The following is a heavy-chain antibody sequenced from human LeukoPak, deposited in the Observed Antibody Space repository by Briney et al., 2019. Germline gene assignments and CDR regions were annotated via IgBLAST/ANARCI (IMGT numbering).Heavy chain of an antibody. J-gene: IGHJ4*02. CDR1: GFTFSNYW. CDR3: ARGRGHSGYDLYDY. V-gene: IGHV3-7*01. CDR2: IKQDGSEI. Sequence: GGSLRLSCAASGFTFSNYWMGWVRQAPGKGLEWVANIKQDGSEIYYVDSVKGRFTISRDTAKDPLYLQMNSLRAEDTAVYYCARGRGHSGYDLYDYWGQGTLVTVSS. D-gene: IGHD5-12*01.